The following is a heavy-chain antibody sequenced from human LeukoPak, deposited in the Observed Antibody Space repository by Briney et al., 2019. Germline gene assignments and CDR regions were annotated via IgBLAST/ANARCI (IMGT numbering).Heavy chain of an antibody. Sequence: PGGSLRLSCTASGFTFGDYAMSWVRQPPGKGLEWIGEINHSGSTNYNPSLKSRVTISVDTSKNQFSLKLSSVTAADTAVYYCARHTQWLVRAAFDYWGQGTLVTVSS. J-gene: IGHJ4*02. CDR3: ARHTQWLVRAAFDY. CDR1: GFTFGDYA. V-gene: IGHV4-34*01. D-gene: IGHD6-19*01. CDR2: INHSGST.